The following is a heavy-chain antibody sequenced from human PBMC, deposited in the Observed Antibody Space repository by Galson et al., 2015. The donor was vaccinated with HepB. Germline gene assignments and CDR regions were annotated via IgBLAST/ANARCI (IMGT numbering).Heavy chain of an antibody. D-gene: IGHD2-2*01. J-gene: IGHJ4*02. V-gene: IGHV3-74*01. Sequence: SLRLSCAASGFTFSSYWMHWVRQVPGKGLVWVSRINGDGSSTSYADSVKGRFTISRDNARSTLYLQMNSLRAEDTAVYYCATYCCGASCYEVDYWGQGTLVTVSS. CDR2: INGDGSST. CDR3: ATYCCGASCYEVDY. CDR1: GFTFSSYW.